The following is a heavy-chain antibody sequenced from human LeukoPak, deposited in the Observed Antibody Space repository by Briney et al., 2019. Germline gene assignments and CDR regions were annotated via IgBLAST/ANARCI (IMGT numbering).Heavy chain of an antibody. CDR3: ARVPLLWFGESTNWFDP. D-gene: IGHD3-10*01. CDR1: GGSFSGYY. Sequence: SETLSLTCAVYGGSFSGYYWSWIRQPPGKGLEWIGEINHSGSTNYNPSLKSRVTISVDTSKNQFSLKLSSVTAADTAVYYCARVPLLWFGESTNWFDPWGQGTLVTVSS. CDR2: INHSGST. V-gene: IGHV4-34*01. J-gene: IGHJ5*02.